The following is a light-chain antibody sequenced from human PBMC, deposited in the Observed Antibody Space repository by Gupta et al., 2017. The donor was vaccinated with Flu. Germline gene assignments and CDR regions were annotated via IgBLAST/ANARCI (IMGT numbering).Light chain of an antibody. CDR1: SIDVGGYNY. CDR3: CSNTGSYTLV. Sequence: QSALTQPRSVSGSPGQSVTTSCTGTSIDVGGYNYVSWYQHHPGKAPKLIIYDVSERPSGVPDRFSGSKSGNTASLTISGLQAEDEGDYYCCSNTGSYTLVFGGGTKLTVL. V-gene: IGLV2-11*01. CDR2: DVS. J-gene: IGLJ3*02.